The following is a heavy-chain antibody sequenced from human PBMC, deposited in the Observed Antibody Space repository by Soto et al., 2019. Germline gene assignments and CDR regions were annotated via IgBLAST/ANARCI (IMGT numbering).Heavy chain of an antibody. Sequence: SETLSLTCTVSGGSITSGGYYWSWIRQHPGKGLEWIGEINHSGSTNYNPSLKSRVTISVDTSKNQFSLKLSSVTAADTAVYYCARGGWYRLNWFDPWGQGTLVTVSS. CDR3: ARGGWYRLNWFDP. D-gene: IGHD6-19*01. CDR2: INHSGST. J-gene: IGHJ5*02. V-gene: IGHV4-34*01. CDR1: GGSITSGGYY.